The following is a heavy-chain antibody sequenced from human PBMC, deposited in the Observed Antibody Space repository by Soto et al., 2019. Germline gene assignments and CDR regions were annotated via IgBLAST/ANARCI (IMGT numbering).Heavy chain of an antibody. D-gene: IGHD5-18*01. CDR2: IYYSGST. Sequence: PSETRSLSCAFSGGSVISISYYWWCILQPAGKGVEWIVSIYYSGSTYYNPSLKSRVTISVDTSKNQFSLKLSSVTAADTAVYYCARRLVDTAMVGFDYYGMDVWGQGTTVTVSS. V-gene: IGHV4-39*01. CDR3: ARRLVDTAMVGFDYYGMDV. J-gene: IGHJ6*02. CDR1: GGSVISISYY.